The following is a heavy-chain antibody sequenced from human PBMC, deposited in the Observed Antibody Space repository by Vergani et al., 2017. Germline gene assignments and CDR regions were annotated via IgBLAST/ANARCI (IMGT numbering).Heavy chain of an antibody. D-gene: IGHD2-21*01. Sequence: QVQLQESGPGLVKPSQTLSLTCTVSGGSFSTGGQSWTWLRPSAGKGLEWIGRIYTSGATNYNPSLRSRAIMSVDASKNQFSLKLTSVTAADTAVYYCARDGGEYEKDALDVWGQGTKVTVTS. J-gene: IGHJ3*01. CDR2: IYTSGAT. V-gene: IGHV4-61*02. CDR3: ARDGGEYEKDALDV. CDR1: GGSFSTGGQS.